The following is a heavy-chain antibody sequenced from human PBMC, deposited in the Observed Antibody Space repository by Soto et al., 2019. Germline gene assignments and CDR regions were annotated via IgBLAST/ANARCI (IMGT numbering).Heavy chain of an antibody. Sequence: QVQFVQSGAELKKPGASVKVSCKASGYTFTNYAMHWVRQAPGQRLEWMGWINAGNGNTKYSQKFQGRVTITRDTSARTAYVELTSLRSDDTAVYYCERAGYCSSTSCSDAFDIWGQGTLVTVSS. V-gene: IGHV1-3*01. CDR2: INAGNGNT. CDR1: GYTFTNYA. CDR3: ERAGYCSSTSCSDAFDI. D-gene: IGHD2-2*01. J-gene: IGHJ3*02.